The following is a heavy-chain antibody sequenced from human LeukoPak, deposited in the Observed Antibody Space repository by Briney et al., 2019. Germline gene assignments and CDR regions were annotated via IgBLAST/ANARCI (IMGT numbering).Heavy chain of an antibody. V-gene: IGHV3-23*01. Sequence: GGSLRLSCTASGFTFNMYAMSWVRQAPGKGLEWVSGISGAGGSIYYADSVKGRFTISRDNSKDTLYLQMNNVRPEDTSVYYCAKGVVVMPATRIDSWGQGTLVIVSS. J-gene: IGHJ5*01. CDR1: GFTFNMYA. CDR3: AKGVVVMPATRIDS. D-gene: IGHD2-15*01. CDR2: ISGAGGSI.